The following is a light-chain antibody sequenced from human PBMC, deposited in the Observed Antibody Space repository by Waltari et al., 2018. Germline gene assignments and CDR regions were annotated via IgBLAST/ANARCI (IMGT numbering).Light chain of an antibody. Sequence: DIQMTQSPSSLSASAGDTVTITCRASQDIRNYVAWYQQKPGKAPKLLIYRASNLETGVPSRFSGSGSGTDFTLTISSLQPEDIATYYCQQHDNSPFTFGPGTKLDIK. J-gene: IGKJ3*01. CDR2: RAS. CDR1: QDIRNY. CDR3: QQHDNSPFT. V-gene: IGKV1-33*01.